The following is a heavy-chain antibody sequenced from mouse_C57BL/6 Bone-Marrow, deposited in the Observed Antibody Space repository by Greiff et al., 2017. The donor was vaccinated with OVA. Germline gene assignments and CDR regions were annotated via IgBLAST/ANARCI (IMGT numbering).Heavy chain of an antibody. V-gene: IGHV14-3*01. D-gene: IGHD2-3*01. J-gene: IGHJ3*01. Sequence: EVQLQQSVAELVRPGASVKLSCTASGFNIKNTYMHWVKQRPEQGLEWIGRIDPANGNTKYAPKFQGKATITADTSSNTAYLQLSSLTSEDTAIYYCASPIYDGYRWFAYWGQGTLVTVSA. CDR3: ASPIYDGYRWFAY. CDR2: IDPANGNT. CDR1: GFNIKNTY.